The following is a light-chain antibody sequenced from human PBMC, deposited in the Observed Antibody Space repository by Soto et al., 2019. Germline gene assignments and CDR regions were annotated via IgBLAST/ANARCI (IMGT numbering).Light chain of an antibody. J-gene: IGLJ1*01. V-gene: IGLV2-14*01. Sequence: QSALTQPATVFGSPGQSSAISCTGTSSDVGGYNYVSWHPQHPGKAPKVVISVVSNTPSGVSKRFSGSKSGCTSSLTISGLQADDEADYYGGSYAGSYTYVFGTGTKVTVL. CDR2: VVS. CDR1: SSDVGGYNY. CDR3: GSYAGSYTYV.